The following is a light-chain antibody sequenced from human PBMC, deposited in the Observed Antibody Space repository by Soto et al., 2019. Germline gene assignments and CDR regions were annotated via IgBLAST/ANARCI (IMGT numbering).Light chain of an antibody. J-gene: IGKJ1*01. CDR3: QQYETSPS. Sequence: IVLTQSPATLSLSRRKSASLSCRASQSVSSSFLAWYQQKPGQAPRLLIYGASNRATGIPDRFSGSGSGTDFTLTISRLEPDDSAVYSCQQYETSPSFAQGTKVDIK. CDR2: GAS. CDR1: QSVSSSF. V-gene: IGKV3-20*01.